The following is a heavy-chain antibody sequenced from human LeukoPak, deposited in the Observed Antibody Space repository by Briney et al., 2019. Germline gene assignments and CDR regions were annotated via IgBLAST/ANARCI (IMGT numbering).Heavy chain of an antibody. J-gene: IGHJ6*02. D-gene: IGHD1-1*01. V-gene: IGHV3-23*01. CDR3: AEILEREVQYYYYGMDV. Sequence: GGSLRLSCAASGFTFKSYAMIWVRQAPGKGLESVSSISTAGDRTYYTDSVKGRFAISRDNSKNTLYLQMNSLRAEDTAVYYCAEILEREVQYYYYGMDVWGQGTTVTVSS. CDR2: ISTAGDRT. CDR1: GFTFKSYA.